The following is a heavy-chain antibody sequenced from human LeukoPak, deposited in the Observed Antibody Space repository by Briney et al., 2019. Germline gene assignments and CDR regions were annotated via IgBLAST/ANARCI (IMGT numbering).Heavy chain of an antibody. CDR1: GYTFNSSY. Sequence: ASVKVSCEASGYTFNSSYMHWVRQTPGQGLEWMRIVNPSDDSTRYAQKFQGRVTMTKDTSTNTVYMHLSSLSSDDTAVYYCARAYYESSAYRHAVYFDYWGQGTLVTVSS. J-gene: IGHJ4*02. CDR2: VNPSDDST. V-gene: IGHV1-46*02. D-gene: IGHD3-22*01. CDR3: ARAYYESSAYRHAVYFDY.